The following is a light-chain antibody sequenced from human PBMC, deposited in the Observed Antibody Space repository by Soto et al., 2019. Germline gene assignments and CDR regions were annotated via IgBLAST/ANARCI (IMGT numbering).Light chain of an antibody. V-gene: IGKV3-20*01. CDR1: QSVSSSY. CDR2: ETP. Sequence: EIVLTQSPGTLSLSPGERTTLSCRASQSVSSSYLAWYQQKPGQAPRLLIYETPSRATGIPDRFSGSGSGTDFTLAISRVEPEDWAVYDCQQCGSSPSFGQGTKVELK. J-gene: IGKJ1*01. CDR3: QQCGSSPS.